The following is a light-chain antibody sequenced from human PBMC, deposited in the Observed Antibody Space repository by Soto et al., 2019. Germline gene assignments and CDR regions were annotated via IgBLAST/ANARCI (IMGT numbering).Light chain of an antibody. V-gene: IGKV3-15*01. CDR1: QSVSSN. Sequence: EFVLTQSPGTLSLSPGERATLSCRASQSVSSNLAWYQQKPGQAPRLLIYGASTRATGIPARFSGSGSGTEFTLTISRLQSEDFAVYYCQKYNNWPPWTFGQGTKVDIK. CDR3: QKYNNWPPWT. CDR2: GAS. J-gene: IGKJ1*01.